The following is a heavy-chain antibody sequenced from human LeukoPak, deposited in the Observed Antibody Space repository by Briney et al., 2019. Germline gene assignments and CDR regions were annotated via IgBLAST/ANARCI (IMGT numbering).Heavy chain of an antibody. V-gene: IGHV3-66*01. D-gene: IGHD6-6*01. J-gene: IGHJ4*02. CDR1: GLTVSSSY. CDR2: IYNDGST. Sequence: PGGSLRLSCAASGLTVSSSYMSWVRQAPGKGLEWVSIIYNDGSTHYADSLNDRFTISRDDSINTLYLQMNSLRAEDTAVYYCARDSSSYYFDYWGQGTLVTVSS. CDR3: ARDSSSYYFDY.